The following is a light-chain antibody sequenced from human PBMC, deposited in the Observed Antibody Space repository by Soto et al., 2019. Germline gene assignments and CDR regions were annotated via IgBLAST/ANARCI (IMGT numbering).Light chain of an antibody. V-gene: IGKV3D-15*01. J-gene: IGKJ5*01. CDR2: GIS. CDR1: QSVNSN. CDR3: QQHGQWPIT. Sequence: EIVMTQPPATLSVSPGERATLSCRASQSVNSNYLAWYQQKPGQAPRLLIYGISKRATDIPDRFSGSGSGTEFTLTISSLQPEDFATYYCQQHGQWPITCGQGTRLRL.